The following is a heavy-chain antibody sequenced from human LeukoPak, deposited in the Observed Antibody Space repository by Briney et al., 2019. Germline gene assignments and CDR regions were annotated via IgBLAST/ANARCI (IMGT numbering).Heavy chain of an antibody. D-gene: IGHD5-24*01. CDR2: VIPIFGTA. CDR1: GGTFSSYA. J-gene: IGHJ4*02. Sequence: SVKVSCKASGGTFSSYAISWVRQAPGQGREWMGGVIPIFGTANYAQKFQGRVTITTDESTRTAYIERSSLRSEDTAVYYCASSEMATTQSYWDYWGQGTLVTVSS. CDR3: ASSEMATTQSYWDY. V-gene: IGHV1-69*05.